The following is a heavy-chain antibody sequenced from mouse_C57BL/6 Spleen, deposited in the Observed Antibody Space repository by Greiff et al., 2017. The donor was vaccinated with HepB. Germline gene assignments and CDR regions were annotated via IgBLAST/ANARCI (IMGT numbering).Heavy chain of an antibody. CDR1: GFTFTDYY. CDR2: IRNKANGYTT. D-gene: IGHD3-1*01. J-gene: IGHJ4*01. CDR3: ARWGSGAMDY. Sequence: EVKLMESGGGLVQPGGSLSLSCAASGFTFTDYYMSWVRQPPGKALEWLGFIRNKANGYTTEYSASVKGRFTISRDNSQSILYLQMNALRAEDSATYYCARWGSGAMDYWGQGTSVTVSS. V-gene: IGHV7-3*01.